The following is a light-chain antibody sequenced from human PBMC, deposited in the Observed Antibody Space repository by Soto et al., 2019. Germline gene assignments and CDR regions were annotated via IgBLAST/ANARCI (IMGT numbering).Light chain of an antibody. CDR1: NSDVGSYNL. CDR2: EGT. Sequence: QSALTQPASVSGSPGQSISISCTGSNSDVGSYNLVSWYQQHPDKAPKLVIFEGTRRPSGVSNRFSGSKSGNTASRTVSGLQAEDEGDYYCCSYATGSTLVFGGGTKLTVL. CDR3: CSYATGSTLV. J-gene: IGLJ2*01. V-gene: IGLV2-23*01.